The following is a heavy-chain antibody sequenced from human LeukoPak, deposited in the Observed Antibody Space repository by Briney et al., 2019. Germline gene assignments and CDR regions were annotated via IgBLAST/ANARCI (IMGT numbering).Heavy chain of an antibody. Sequence: GGSLRLSCAASGFTFSSYAMHWVRQAPGQGLEWMGWINPNSGGTNYAQKFQGRVTMTRDTSISTAYMELSRLRSDDTAVYYCARDSSSSADYWGQGTLVTVSS. CDR1: GFTFSSYA. J-gene: IGHJ4*02. V-gene: IGHV1-2*02. CDR3: ARDSSSSADY. CDR2: INPNSGGT. D-gene: IGHD6-6*01.